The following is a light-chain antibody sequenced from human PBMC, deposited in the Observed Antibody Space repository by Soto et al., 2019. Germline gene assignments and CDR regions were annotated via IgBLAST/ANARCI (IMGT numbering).Light chain of an antibody. V-gene: IGKV3-11*01. CDR3: HHRTNWPRP. CDR2: DAS. J-gene: IGKJ2*01. Sequence: EVVLTQSPVTLSLSPGERATLYCRASQSVGTFLAWYQQKPGQAPRRIISDASNRASCIPARFSGTVSWTDFARNIRSVAPEDCAVYYWHHRTNWPRPFGQGT. CDR1: QSVGTF.